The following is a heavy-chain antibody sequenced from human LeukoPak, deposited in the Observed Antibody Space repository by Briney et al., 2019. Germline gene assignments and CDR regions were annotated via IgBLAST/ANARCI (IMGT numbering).Heavy chain of an antibody. CDR1: GFTFNNYA. Sequence: GGSLRLSCAASGFTFNNYAMHWVRQAPGKGLEWVSLISADGGGTYYADSMKGRFTISRDNSKNSLYLQMNSLRAEDTALYYCAKPQTTGKSGFDHWGQGTLVTVSS. J-gene: IGHJ4*02. V-gene: IGHV3-43*02. CDR2: ISADGGGT. D-gene: IGHD4-11*01. CDR3: AKPQTTGKSGFDH.